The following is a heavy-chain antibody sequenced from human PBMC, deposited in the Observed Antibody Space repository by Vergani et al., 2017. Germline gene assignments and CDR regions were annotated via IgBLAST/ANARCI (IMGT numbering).Heavy chain of an antibody. CDR2: ISYSGST. J-gene: IGHJ4*02. V-gene: IGHV4-39*07. CDR3: AKFGGVIVILGY. Sequence: QLQLQESGPGLVKPSETLSLTCTVSGGSISSSSYYWGWIRQPPGKGLEWIGSISYSGSTYYNPSLKSRVTISVDTSKNQFSLKLSSVTAADTAVYYCAKFGGVIVILGYWGQGTLVTVSS. D-gene: IGHD3-16*02. CDR1: GGSISSSSYY.